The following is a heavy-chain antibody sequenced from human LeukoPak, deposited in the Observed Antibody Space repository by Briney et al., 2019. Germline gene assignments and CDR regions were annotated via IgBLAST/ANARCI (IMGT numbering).Heavy chain of an antibody. V-gene: IGHV3-23*01. J-gene: IGHJ5*02. CDR1: GFTFSSYA. CDR3: ARTPAVYSSSVIGWFDP. Sequence: PGGSLRLSCAASGFTFSSYAMSWVRQAPGKGLEWVSAISGSGGSTYYADSVKGRFTISRDNSKNTLYLQMNSLRAEDTAVYYCARTPAVYSSSVIGWFDPWGQGTLVTVSS. CDR2: ISGSGGST. D-gene: IGHD6-13*01.